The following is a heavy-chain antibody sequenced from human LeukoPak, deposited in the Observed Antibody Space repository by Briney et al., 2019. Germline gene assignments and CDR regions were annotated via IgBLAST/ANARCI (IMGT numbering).Heavy chain of an antibody. J-gene: IGHJ4*02. CDR1: GYTLTSYG. D-gene: IGHD2-15*01. Sequence: ASGKVSGKAAGYTLTSYGFSWVGQAPGQGVEWMGWINVNNGKTNYEQKFQGRGTITTDTSTTTAYMELRSLTSDDTAVYYCARVGYSTGGSCCPDYWGQGTLVTVSS. CDR2: INVNNGKT. CDR3: ARVGYSTGGSCCPDY. V-gene: IGHV1-18*01.